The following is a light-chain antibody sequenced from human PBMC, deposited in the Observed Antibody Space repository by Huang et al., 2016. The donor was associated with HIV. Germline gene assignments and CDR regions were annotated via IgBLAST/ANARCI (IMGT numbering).Light chain of an antibody. J-gene: IGKJ2*01. CDR1: QSVATN. CDR3: QQYHNWPYT. Sequence: EIIMTQSPATLSLSPGEGASLSCRANQSVATNLAWYLHRPGQSPRILIFGASTRASGRPGRFSGSGSGTQFPLTVSGLQSEDFAVYYCQQYHNWPYTFGQGTKLEI. V-gene: IGKV3-15*01. CDR2: GAS.